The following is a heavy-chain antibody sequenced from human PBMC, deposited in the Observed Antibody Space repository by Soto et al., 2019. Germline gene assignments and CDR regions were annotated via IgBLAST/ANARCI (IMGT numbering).Heavy chain of an antibody. CDR2: ISYGGGTT. V-gene: IGHV3-23*01. CDR3: AKDYIVVVVAATRFEY. J-gene: IGHJ4*02. CDR1: EFTFSDYA. Sequence: GGSLRLSCGASEFTFSDYAMSWVRQAPGKGLEWVSAISYGGGTTYYADSVKGRFTISRDNSKNTLYLQMNSLRAEDTAVYYCAKDYIVVVVAATRFEYWGQGTLVTVSS. D-gene: IGHD2-15*01.